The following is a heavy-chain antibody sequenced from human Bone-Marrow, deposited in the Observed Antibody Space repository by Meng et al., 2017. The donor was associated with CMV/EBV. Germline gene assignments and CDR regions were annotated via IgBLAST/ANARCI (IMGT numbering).Heavy chain of an antibody. J-gene: IGHJ4*02. Sequence: GSLRLSCAVYGGSFSGYYWSWIRQPPGKGLEWIGEINHSGSTNYNPSLKSRVTISVDTSKNQFSLKLSSVTAADTAVYYCARAYITGTTVDYWGQGNLVTVSS. CDR3: ARAYITGTTVDY. V-gene: IGHV4-34*01. D-gene: IGHD1-7*01. CDR2: INHSGST. CDR1: GGSFSGYY.